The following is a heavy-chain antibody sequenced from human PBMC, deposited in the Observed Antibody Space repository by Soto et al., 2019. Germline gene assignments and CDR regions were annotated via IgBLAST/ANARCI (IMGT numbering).Heavy chain of an antibody. Sequence: ASVKVSCKASGYTFTSYGISWVRQAPGQGLEWMGWISAYNGNTNYAQKLQGRVTMTTDTSTSTAYMELRSLRSDDTAVYYCAREYDFWSGYYSFDIWGQGTMVTVS. V-gene: IGHV1-18*01. CDR2: ISAYNGNT. CDR1: GYTFTSYG. D-gene: IGHD3-3*01. J-gene: IGHJ3*02. CDR3: AREYDFWSGYYSFDI.